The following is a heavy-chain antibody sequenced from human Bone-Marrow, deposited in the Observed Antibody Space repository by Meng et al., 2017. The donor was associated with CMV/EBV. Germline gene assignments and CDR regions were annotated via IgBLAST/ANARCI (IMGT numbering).Heavy chain of an antibody. CDR1: GGTFSSYA. CDR3: ARDRYSSSWYQNWFDP. D-gene: IGHD6-13*01. Sequence: SVKVSCKASGGTFSSYAISWVRQAPGQGLEWMGGIIPIFGTANYAQKFQGRVTITTDESTSTAYMELSSLRSEDTAVYYCARDRYSSSWYQNWFDPRGQGTLVTVSS. CDR2: IIPIFGTA. J-gene: IGHJ5*02. V-gene: IGHV1-69*05.